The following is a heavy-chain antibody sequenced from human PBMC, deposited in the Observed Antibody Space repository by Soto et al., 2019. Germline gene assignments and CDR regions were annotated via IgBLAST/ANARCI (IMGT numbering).Heavy chain of an antibody. J-gene: IGHJ4*02. CDR2: IKRQASGGTI. Sequence: GSLRLSCAASGITFIYAWMDWVRQDTGKRLEWVGRIKRQASGGTIDYAAPVKGRFTISRDDSKNTVYLQMDSLKTEDTAVYYCTHLLSLAHPYSYLWGQGT. CDR1: GITFIYAW. V-gene: IGHV3-15*07. CDR3: THLLSLAHPYSYL. D-gene: IGHD2-21*01.